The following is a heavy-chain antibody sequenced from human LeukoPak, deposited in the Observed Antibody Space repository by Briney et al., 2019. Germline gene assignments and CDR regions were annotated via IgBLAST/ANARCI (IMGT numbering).Heavy chain of an antibody. CDR1: GGTFSSYA. D-gene: IGHD2-2*02. Sequence: SVKVSCKASGGTFSSYAISWVRQAPGQGLEWMGGIIPIFGTANYAQKFQGRVTITTDESTSTAYMELSSLRSEDTAVYYCASCSSTSCYSSSWPYWGQGTLVTVSS. J-gene: IGHJ4*02. V-gene: IGHV1-69*05. CDR2: IIPIFGTA. CDR3: ASCSSTSCYSSSWPY.